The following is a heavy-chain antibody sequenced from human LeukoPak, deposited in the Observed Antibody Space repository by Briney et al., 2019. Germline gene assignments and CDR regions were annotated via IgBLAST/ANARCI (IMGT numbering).Heavy chain of an antibody. CDR3: ARDKVLNGFDI. CDR1: GDSVSSNTGI. V-gene: IGHV6-1*01. Sequence: SQTLSLACAISGDSVSSNTGIWNWVRQSPSRGLEWLGRTYYRSKWFIDYALSVKGRMTINPDTSKNQFSLQLNSVTPEDTAVYYCARDKVLNGFDIWGQGTMVTVSS. CDR2: TYYRSKWFI. D-gene: IGHD2-8*02. J-gene: IGHJ3*02.